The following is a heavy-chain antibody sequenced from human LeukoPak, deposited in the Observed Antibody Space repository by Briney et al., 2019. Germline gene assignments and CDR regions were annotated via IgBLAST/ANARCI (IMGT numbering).Heavy chain of an antibody. Sequence: PGGSLRLSCAASGFTFRSYGMHWVRQAPGKGLQWVAVIWYDGSNKYYADSVKGRFTISRDNSKNTLSLQMNGLRAEDTAVYYCARELPPLEKYYFDYWGQGTLVTVSS. J-gene: IGHJ4*02. CDR2: IWYDGSNK. CDR1: GFTFRSYG. CDR3: ARELPPLEKYYFDY. V-gene: IGHV3-33*01. D-gene: IGHD3-3*01.